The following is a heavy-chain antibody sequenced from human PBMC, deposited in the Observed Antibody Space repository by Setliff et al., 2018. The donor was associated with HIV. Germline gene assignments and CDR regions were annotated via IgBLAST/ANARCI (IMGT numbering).Heavy chain of an antibody. J-gene: IGHJ4*02. D-gene: IGHD3-22*01. CDR2: INPNSGGT. CDR3: ARDYYGSSGYPIATYYFDY. Sequence: GASVKVSCKASGYTFTGYYMHWVRQAPGQGLEWMGWINPNSGGTNFAQKFQGWVTMTRDTSISTAYMELSRLRSDDTAVYYCARDYYGSSGYPIATYYFDYWGLGTLVTVSS. V-gene: IGHV1-2*04. CDR1: GYTFTGYY.